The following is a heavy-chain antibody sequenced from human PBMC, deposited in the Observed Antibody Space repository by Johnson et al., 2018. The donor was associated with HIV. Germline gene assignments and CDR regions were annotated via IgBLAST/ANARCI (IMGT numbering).Heavy chain of an antibody. CDR2: TPGGDGGT. J-gene: IGHJ3*02. CDR3: ATSGSHFAFDI. D-gene: IGHD1-26*01. V-gene: IGHV3-23*04. CDR1: GFKYAA. Sequence: VHLVESGGGLVQPGGSLRVSCAASGFKYAASGLAFSNYAVKWVSHTPGGDGGTSFADSVRGRYIISRDNAKNSLYLQMSSLRAEDTAVYYCATSGSHFAFDIWGQGTMVTVSS.